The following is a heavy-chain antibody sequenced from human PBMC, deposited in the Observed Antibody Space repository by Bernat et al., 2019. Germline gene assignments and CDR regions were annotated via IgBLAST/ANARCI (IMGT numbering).Heavy chain of an antibody. Sequence: QPQLVESGGGVVQPGTSLILSCVASGFTFSNNAVHWVRQAPGKGPEWVAVISSDGNKQYYSDSVKGRFSISRDNSRNTLYLQMNSLRAEDTAVYYCARDLPPTTVTRGGGGFDYWGQGTLVTVSS. D-gene: IGHD4-17*01. V-gene: IGHV3-30*01. CDR1: GFTFSNNA. CDR3: ARDLPPTTVTRGGGGFDY. J-gene: IGHJ4*02. CDR2: ISSDGNKQ.